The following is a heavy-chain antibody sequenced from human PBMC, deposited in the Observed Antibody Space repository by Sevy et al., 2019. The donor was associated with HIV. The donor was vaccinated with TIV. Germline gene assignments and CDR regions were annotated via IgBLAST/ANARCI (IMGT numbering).Heavy chain of an antibody. J-gene: IGHJ6*02. CDR1: GGSISSYY. Sequence: SETLSLTCTVSGGSISSYYWSWIRQPAGKGLEWIGYIYYSGSTNYNPSLKSRVTISVDTSKNQFSLKLSSVTAADTAVYYCARGRSGTTYFNYYYGMDVWGQGTTVTVSS. CDR2: IYYSGST. V-gene: IGHV4-59*01. D-gene: IGHD1-7*01. CDR3: ARGRSGTTYFNYYYGMDV.